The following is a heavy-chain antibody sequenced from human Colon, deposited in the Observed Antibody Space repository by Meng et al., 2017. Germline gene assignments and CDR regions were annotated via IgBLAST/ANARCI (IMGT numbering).Heavy chain of an antibody. Sequence: GEYLKISCAASGLTFRRYSMNWVRQAPGKGLEWVSSISSSSSYIYYADSVKGRFTISRDNAKDSLYLQMNSLRAEDTAVYYCARNQEPIRYFDLLNKLIDYWGQGTLVTVSS. V-gene: IGHV3-21*01. J-gene: IGHJ4*02. CDR3: ARNQEPIRYFDLLNKLIDY. D-gene: IGHD3-9*01. CDR2: ISSSSSYI. CDR1: GLTFRRYS.